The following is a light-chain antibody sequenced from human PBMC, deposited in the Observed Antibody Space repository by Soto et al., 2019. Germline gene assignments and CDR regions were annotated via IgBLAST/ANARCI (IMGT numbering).Light chain of an antibody. CDR1: SSDFGGYNY. V-gene: IGLV2-14*01. CDR2: EVS. J-gene: IGLJ1*01. CDR3: TSYTSSSTYV. Sequence: LTQPASVSGSPGQSITISCTGTSSDFGGYNYVSWYQQHPGKAPKLMISEVSNRPSGVSNRFSGSKSGNTASLTISGLQAEDEADYYCTSYTSSSTYVFGTGTKVTVL.